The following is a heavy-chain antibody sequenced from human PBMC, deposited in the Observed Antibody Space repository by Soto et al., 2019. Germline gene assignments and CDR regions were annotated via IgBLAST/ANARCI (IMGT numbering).Heavy chain of an antibody. V-gene: IGHV3-23*01. CDR1: GFTFSSYA. J-gene: IGHJ6*03. CDR3: AKFGYYDILTGAYYYYYMDV. D-gene: IGHD3-9*01. CDR2: ISGSGGST. Sequence: GGSLRLSCAASGFTFSSYAMIWVRQAPGKGLEWVSAISGSGGSTYYADSVKGRFTISRDNSKNTLYLQMNSLRAEDTAVYYCAKFGYYDILTGAYYYYYMDVWGKGTTVTVSS.